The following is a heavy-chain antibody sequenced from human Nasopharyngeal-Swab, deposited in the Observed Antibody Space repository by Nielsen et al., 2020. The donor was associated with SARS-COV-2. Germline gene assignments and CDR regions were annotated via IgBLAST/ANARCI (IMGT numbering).Heavy chain of an antibody. CDR2: INWNGGST. Sequence: GESLKISCAASGFTFDDYGMSWVRQAPRKGLEWVSGINWNGGSTGYADSVKGRFTISRDNAKNSLYLQMNSLRAEDTALYHCARWGVVVPAAQGGGWFDPWGQGTLVTVSS. CDR3: ARWGVVVPAAQGGGWFDP. D-gene: IGHD2-2*01. J-gene: IGHJ5*02. CDR1: GFTFDDYG. V-gene: IGHV3-20*01.